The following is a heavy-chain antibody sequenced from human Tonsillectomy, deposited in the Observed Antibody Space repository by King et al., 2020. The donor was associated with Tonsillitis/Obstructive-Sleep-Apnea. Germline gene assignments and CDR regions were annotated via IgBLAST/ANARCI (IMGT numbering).Heavy chain of an antibody. V-gene: IGHV3-33*01. CDR2: IWYDGSNK. CDR1: GFTFSSYG. CDR3: VREGIVGATAYYFDY. J-gene: IGHJ4*02. Sequence: VQLVESGGGVVQPGRSLRLSCAASGFTFSSYGMHWVRQAPGKGLEWVAVIWYDGSNKYYADSVKGRFTISRDNSKNTLYLQMNSLRAEDTAVYYCVREGIVGATAYYFDYWGQGTLVTVSS. D-gene: IGHD1-26*01.